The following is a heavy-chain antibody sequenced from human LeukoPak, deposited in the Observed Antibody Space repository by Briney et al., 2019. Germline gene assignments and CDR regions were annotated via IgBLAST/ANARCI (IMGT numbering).Heavy chain of an antibody. CDR2: ISSSGSTI. D-gene: IGHD1-26*01. V-gene: IGHV3-11*01. CDR3: VRHYSGSYYLAFDI. J-gene: IGHJ3*02. Sequence: GGSLRLSCAASGFTFSDYYMSWIRQAPGKGLEWVSYISSSGSTIYYADSVKGRFTISRDNAKNSLYLQMNSLRAEDTAVYYCVRHYSGSYYLAFDIWGQGTMVTVSS. CDR1: GFTFSDYY.